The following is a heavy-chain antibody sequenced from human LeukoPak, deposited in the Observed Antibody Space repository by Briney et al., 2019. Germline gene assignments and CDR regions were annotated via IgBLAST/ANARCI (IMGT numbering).Heavy chain of an antibody. D-gene: IGHD3-10*02. CDR2: IYPGDSDT. J-gene: IGHJ3*02. Sequence: GESLKISCKGSGYSFTSYWIGWVRQMPGKGLEWMGIIYPGDSDTRYSPSFQGQVTISADKSISTAYLQWSSLKASDTAMYYCARLAFGPVRGERSLGEKNAFDIWGQGTMVTVSS. V-gene: IGHV5-51*01. CDR3: ARLAFGPVRGERSLGEKNAFDI. CDR1: GYSFTSYW.